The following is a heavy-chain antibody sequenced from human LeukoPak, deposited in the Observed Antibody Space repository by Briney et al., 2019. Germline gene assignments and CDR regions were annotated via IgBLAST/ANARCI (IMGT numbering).Heavy chain of an antibody. V-gene: IGHV1-69*05. CDR1: GGTFSSYA. CDR3: ARGKGGYYGSGTISAFDY. D-gene: IGHD3-10*01. Sequence: GASVKVSCKASGGTFSSYAISWVRQAPGQGLEWMGGIIPIFGTANYAQKFQGRATITTDESTSTAYMELSSLRSEDTAVYYCARGKGGYYGSGTISAFDYWGQGTLVTVSS. J-gene: IGHJ4*02. CDR2: IIPIFGTA.